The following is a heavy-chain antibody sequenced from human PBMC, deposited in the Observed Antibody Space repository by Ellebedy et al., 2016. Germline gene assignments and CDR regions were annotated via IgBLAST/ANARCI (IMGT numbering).Heavy chain of an antibody. CDR3: AKEAPYGSRSYASYYYYYGMDV. J-gene: IGHJ6*02. D-gene: IGHD3-10*01. CDR2: ISFDESTK. Sequence: GGSLRLSXVPSGFTSTSFGIYWVRQAPGKGLEWVSFISFDESTKYYADSVKGRFTISRDNSKNTLFLQMNSLTTDDTAVYYCAKEAPYGSRSYASYYYYYGMDVWGQGTTVTVSS. CDR1: GFTSTSFG. V-gene: IGHV3-30-3*01.